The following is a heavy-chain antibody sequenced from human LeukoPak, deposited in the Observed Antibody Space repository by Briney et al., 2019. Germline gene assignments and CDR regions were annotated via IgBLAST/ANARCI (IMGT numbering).Heavy chain of an antibody. CDR2: INHSGST. CDR3: ARAVVANDAFDI. CDR1: GGSFSGYY. V-gene: IGHV4-34*01. J-gene: IGHJ3*02. Sequence: KPSETLSLTCAVYGGSFSGYYWSWIRQPPGKGLEWIGEINHSGSTNYNPSLKSRVTMSVDTSKNQFSLKLSSVTAADTAVYYCARAVVANDAFDIWGQGTMVAVSS. D-gene: IGHD2-15*01.